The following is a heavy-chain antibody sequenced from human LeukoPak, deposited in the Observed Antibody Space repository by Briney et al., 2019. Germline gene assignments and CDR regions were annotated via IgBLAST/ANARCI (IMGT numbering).Heavy chain of an antibody. CDR1: GYTFTSYY. J-gene: IGHJ4*02. Sequence: GASVKVSCKASGYTFTSYYMHWVRQAPGQGLEWMGRINPNSGGTNYAQKFQGRVTMTRDTSISTAYMELSRLRSDDTAVYYCARDDRGELEPLIDYWGQGTLVTVSS. D-gene: IGHD1-1*01. V-gene: IGHV1-2*06. CDR2: INPNSGGT. CDR3: ARDDRGELEPLIDY.